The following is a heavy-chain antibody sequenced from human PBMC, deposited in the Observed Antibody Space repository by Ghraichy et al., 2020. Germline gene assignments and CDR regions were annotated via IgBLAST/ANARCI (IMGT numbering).Heavy chain of an antibody. D-gene: IGHD3-10*01. CDR3: ARGNYYGSGSNGIYFDY. CDR1: GFTISTYW. J-gene: IGHJ4*02. CDR2: IKQDGSAK. Sequence: GGSLRLSCAASGFTISTYWMSWVRQAPGKGLEWVANIKQDGSAKNYVDSVKGRITISRDNAKNSLYLQLNSLRAEDTAVYYCARGNYYGSGSNGIYFDYWGQGTLVTVSS. V-gene: IGHV3-7*04.